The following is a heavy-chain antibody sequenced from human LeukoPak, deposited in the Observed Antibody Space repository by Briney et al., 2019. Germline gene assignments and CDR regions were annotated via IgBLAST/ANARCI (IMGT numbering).Heavy chain of an antibody. CDR1: GYSLASYW. Sequence: GESLKISCKASGYSLASYWIGWVRQMPGKGLEWMGIIYPGDSGTRYSPSFQGQVTISADKSISTAYLQWSNLKASDTAMYYCARLRGLNSCSGGSCYSFDYWGQGTLVTVSS. V-gene: IGHV5-51*01. D-gene: IGHD2-15*01. J-gene: IGHJ4*02. CDR2: IYPGDSGT. CDR3: ARLRGLNSCSGGSCYSFDY.